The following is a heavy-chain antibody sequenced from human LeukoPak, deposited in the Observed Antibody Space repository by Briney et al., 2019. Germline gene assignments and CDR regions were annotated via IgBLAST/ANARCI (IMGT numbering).Heavy chain of an antibody. CDR2: IRSTSYGGTP. Sequence: GGSGKIFYIGGGCIFGEYALTWVRQAPGKGLEWVAYIRSTSYGGTPEHAGSVKSRFTISRDDSKGVAYLQMSSLKSEDTGLYYCARDPQADYYFDLWGRGTLVTVSS. CDR3: ARDPQADYYFDL. V-gene: IGHV3-49*04. J-gene: IGHJ2*01. CDR1: GCIFGEYA. D-gene: IGHD4-11*01.